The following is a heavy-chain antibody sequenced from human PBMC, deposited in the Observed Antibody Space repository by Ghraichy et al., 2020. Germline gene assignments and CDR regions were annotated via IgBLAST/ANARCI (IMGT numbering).Heavy chain of an antibody. CDR1: GFTFSSYS. CDR2: ISSSSSTI. D-gene: IGHD3-22*01. J-gene: IGHJ4*02. Sequence: GGSLRLSCAASGFTFSSYSMNWVRQAPGKGLEWVSYISSSSSTIYYADSVKGRFTISRDNAKNSLYLQMNSLRDEDTAVYYCARGGHYYYDSSGYYFVDYWGQGTLVTVSS. V-gene: IGHV3-48*02. CDR3: ARGGHYYYDSSGYYFVDY.